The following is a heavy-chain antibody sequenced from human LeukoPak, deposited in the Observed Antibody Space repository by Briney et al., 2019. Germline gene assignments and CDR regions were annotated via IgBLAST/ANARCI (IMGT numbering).Heavy chain of an antibody. Sequence: SETLSLTCAVSGDSISSYYWSWIRQPPGKGLEWLAYIYASGSTDYIPSLKSRVTISVDTSKNQISLKLSSVTAADTAVYYCARGGSALFDSWGQGTLVTVSS. CDR2: IYASGST. J-gene: IGHJ4*02. D-gene: IGHD2-15*01. CDR1: GDSISSYY. V-gene: IGHV4-4*09. CDR3: ARGGSALFDS.